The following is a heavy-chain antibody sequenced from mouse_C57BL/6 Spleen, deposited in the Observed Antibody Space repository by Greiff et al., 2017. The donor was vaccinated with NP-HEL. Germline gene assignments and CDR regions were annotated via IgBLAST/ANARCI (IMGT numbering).Heavy chain of an antibody. CDR2: IHPSDSDT. CDR3: AIEGYLTVDY. V-gene: IGHV1-74*01. Sequence: VQLQQPGAELVKPGASVKVSCKASGYTFTSYWMHWVKQRPGQGLEWIGRIHPSDSDTNYNQKFKGKATLTVAKSSSTAYMQLSSLTAEDAAVEYCAIEGYLTVDYWGQGTTLTVSS. D-gene: IGHD2-3*01. J-gene: IGHJ2*01. CDR1: GYTFTSYW.